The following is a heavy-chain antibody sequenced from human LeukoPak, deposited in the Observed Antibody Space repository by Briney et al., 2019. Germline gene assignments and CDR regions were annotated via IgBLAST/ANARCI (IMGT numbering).Heavy chain of an antibody. CDR3: AREVRIAAAAGAGFSRKTYYYYGMDV. Sequence: PSETLSLTCTVSGGSLSSGDYYWSWIRQPPGTGLEWVGYIYYSGSTYYNPSLKSRVAISVDTSKNQFSLKLNSVTAADTAVYYCAREVRIAAAAGAGFSRKTYYYYGMDVWGQGTTVTVSS. D-gene: IGHD6-13*01. CDR1: GGSLSSGDYY. J-gene: IGHJ6*02. V-gene: IGHV4-30-4*01. CDR2: IYYSGST.